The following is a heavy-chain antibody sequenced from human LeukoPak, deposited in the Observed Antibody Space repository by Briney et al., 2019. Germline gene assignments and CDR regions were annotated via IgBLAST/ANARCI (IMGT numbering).Heavy chain of an antibody. Sequence: ASVKVSCKASGYTFSSYAMHWVRQAPGQRLEWMGWINAGNGNTKYSQKFQGRVTITRDTSASTAYMDLSSLRSEDTAVYYCARDMVRGVTIPGYWGQGTLVTVSS. CDR2: INAGNGNT. CDR1: GYTFSSYA. J-gene: IGHJ4*02. D-gene: IGHD3-10*01. CDR3: ARDMVRGVTIPGY. V-gene: IGHV1-3*01.